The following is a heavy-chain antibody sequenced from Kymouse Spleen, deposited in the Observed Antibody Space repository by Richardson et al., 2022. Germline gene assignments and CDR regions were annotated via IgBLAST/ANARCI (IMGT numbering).Heavy chain of an antibody. CDR3: ARGAGELELRLDY. J-gene: IGHJ4*02. V-gene: IGHV4-34*01. CDR2: INHSGST. D-gene: IGHD1-7*01. Sequence: QVQLQQWGAGLLKPSETLSLTCAVYGGSFSGYYWSWIRQPPGKGLEWIGEINHSGSTNYNPSLKSRVTISVDTSKNQFSLKLSSVTAADTAVYYCARGAGELELRLDYWGQGTLVTVSS. CDR1: GGSFSGYY.